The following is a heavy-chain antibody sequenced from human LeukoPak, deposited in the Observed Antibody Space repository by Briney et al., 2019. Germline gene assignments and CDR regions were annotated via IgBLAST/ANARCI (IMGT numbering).Heavy chain of an antibody. CDR3: ARDSHATGWGHFDH. D-gene: IGHD6-19*01. CDR2: IQYDGSNE. J-gene: IGHJ4*02. V-gene: IGHV3-30*02. CDR1: RFTFSSYG. Sequence: GGSLRLSCAASRFTFSSYGMHWVRQAPGKGLEWVAYIQYDGSNEQYADSVKGRFTISRDNSKNTVYLQMDGLRVDDTAVYYCARDSHATGWGHFDHWGLGTLVTVSS.